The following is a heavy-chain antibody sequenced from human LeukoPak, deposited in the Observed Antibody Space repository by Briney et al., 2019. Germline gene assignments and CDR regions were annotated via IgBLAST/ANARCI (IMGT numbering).Heavy chain of an antibody. CDR3: ARDLSVATNYYMDV. D-gene: IGHD5-12*01. Sequence: TGGSLRLSCAASAFTFSRDWMHWVRQAPGKGLEWVAVIWYDEINKYYADSVKGRFTISRDDSKNTLYLQMNSLRAEDTAVYYCARDLSVATNYYMDVWGKGTTVTVSS. J-gene: IGHJ6*03. CDR2: IWYDEINK. CDR1: AFTFSRDW. V-gene: IGHV3-33*08.